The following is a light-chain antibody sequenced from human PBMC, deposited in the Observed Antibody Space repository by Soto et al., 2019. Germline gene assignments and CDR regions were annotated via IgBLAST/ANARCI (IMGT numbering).Light chain of an antibody. V-gene: IGKV1-9*01. CDR2: AAS. Sequence: DIQMTQSPSSLSASVRDRVTITCRASQGISSYLALYQQKPGKAPKLLIYAASTLQSGVPSRFSGSGSGTEFTLTISSLQPEDFATYYCQQLNSYPRTFGQGTKVDI. CDR3: QQLNSYPRT. J-gene: IGKJ1*01. CDR1: QGISSY.